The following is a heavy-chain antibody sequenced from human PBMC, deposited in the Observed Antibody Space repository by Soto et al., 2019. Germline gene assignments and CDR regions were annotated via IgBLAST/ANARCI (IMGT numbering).Heavy chain of an antibody. CDR3: ARDSFAARTAYYDYIWGRYGQPKTYYFDY. CDR2: ISAYNGNT. D-gene: IGHD3-16*01. V-gene: IGHV1-18*01. CDR1: GYTFTSYG. J-gene: IGHJ4*02. Sequence: QVQLVQSGAEVKKPGASVKVSCKASGYTFTSYGISWVRQAPGQGLEWMGWISAYNGNTNYAQKLQGRVTMTTDTSTSTAYMELRSLRSDDTAVYYCARDSFAARTAYYDYIWGRYGQPKTYYFDYWGQGTLVTVSS.